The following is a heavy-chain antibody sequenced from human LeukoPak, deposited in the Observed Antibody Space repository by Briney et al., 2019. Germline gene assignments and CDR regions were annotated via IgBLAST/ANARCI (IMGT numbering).Heavy chain of an antibody. CDR3: ARDPRSPYYYDSSGYYLFDY. Sequence: GGSLRLPCAASGFTFSDYYMSWIRQAPGKGLEWVSYISSSGSTIHYADSVKGRFTISRDNAKNSLYLQMNSLRAEDTAVYYCARDPRSPYYYDSSGYYLFDYWGQGTLVTVPS. CDR2: ISSSGSTI. J-gene: IGHJ4*02. V-gene: IGHV3-11*01. D-gene: IGHD3-22*01. CDR1: GFTFSDYY.